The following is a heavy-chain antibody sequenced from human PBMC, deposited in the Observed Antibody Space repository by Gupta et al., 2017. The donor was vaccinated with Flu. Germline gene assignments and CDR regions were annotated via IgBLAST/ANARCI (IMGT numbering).Heavy chain of an antibody. CDR3: ARGGDHTHRHYSYGMDV. CDR1: A. J-gene: IGHJ6*02. Sequence: AISWGRQAPGQGLEWMGGIIPIFGITVYEQKFQGRVTITADKSTSTAYMSVTSLTSKDTAVYFCARGGDHTHRHYSYGMDVWGQGTAVTVSS. CDR2: IIPIFGIT. V-gene: IGHV1-69*17.